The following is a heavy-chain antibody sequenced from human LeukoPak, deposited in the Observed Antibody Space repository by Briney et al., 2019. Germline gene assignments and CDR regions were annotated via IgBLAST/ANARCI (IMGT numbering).Heavy chain of an antibody. CDR3: AAGGVGWLQFAFFHGPFDY. V-gene: IGHV1-58*01. J-gene: IGHJ4*02. CDR1: GFTFTSSA. D-gene: IGHD5-24*01. CDR2: IVVGSGNT. Sequence: SVKVSCKDSGFTFTSSAVQWVRQARGQRLEWIGWIVVGSGNTNYAQKFQERVTITRDMSTSTAYMELSSLRSEDTAVYYCAAGGVGWLQFAFFHGPFDYWGQGTLVTVSS.